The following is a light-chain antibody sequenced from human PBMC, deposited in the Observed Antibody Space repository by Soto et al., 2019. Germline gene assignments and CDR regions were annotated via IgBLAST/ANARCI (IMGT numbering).Light chain of an antibody. J-gene: IGKJ2*01. CDR2: GAS. Sequence: EIVMTQSPATLSVSPGERATLSCRASQSVYSNLAWYQQKPGQTPRLLIYGASTRATGIPARFSGSGSGTDFTLTISSLQSEDFAVYYCQHYNNWPLYTFGQGTKLEIK. V-gene: IGKV3-15*01. CDR1: QSVYSN. CDR3: QHYNNWPLYT.